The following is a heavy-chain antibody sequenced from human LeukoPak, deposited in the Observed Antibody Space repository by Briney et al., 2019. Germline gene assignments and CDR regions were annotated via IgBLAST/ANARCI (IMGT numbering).Heavy chain of an antibody. CDR2: IHHSGST. CDR1: GASISVYF. V-gene: IGHV4-59*12. Sequence: SETLSLTCTVSGASISVYFWTWIRQAPGRGLEWIGHIHHSGSTNYNPSLKSRVTISIDTSKNHFSLKLSSVTATDTAVYYCARGQGWFDPWGQGTLVTVSS. J-gene: IGHJ5*02. CDR3: ARGQGWFDP.